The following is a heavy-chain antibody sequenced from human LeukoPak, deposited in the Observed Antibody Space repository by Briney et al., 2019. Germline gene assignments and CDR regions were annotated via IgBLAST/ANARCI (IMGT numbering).Heavy chain of an antibody. CDR1: GFTFSSYA. V-gene: IGHV3-30-3*01. D-gene: IGHD3-22*01. Sequence: GRSLRLSCAASGFTFSSYAMHWVRQAPGKGLEWVAVISYDGSNKYYADSVKGRFTISRDNSKNTLYLQMNSLRAEDTAVYYCARDRAIVVVITAYYFDYWGQGTLVTVSS. J-gene: IGHJ4*02. CDR3: ARDRAIVVVITAYYFDY. CDR2: ISYDGSNK.